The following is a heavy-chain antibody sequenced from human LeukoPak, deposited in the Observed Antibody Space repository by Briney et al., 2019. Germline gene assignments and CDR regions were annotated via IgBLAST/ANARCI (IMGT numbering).Heavy chain of an antibody. Sequence: SETLSLTCAVSGGSISSGGYSWSWIRQPPGKGLEWIGYIYHSGSTYYNPSLKSRVTISVDRSKNQFSLKLSSVTAADTAVYYCARTLVGANSDWGQGTLVTVSS. CDR2: IYHSGST. J-gene: IGHJ4*02. CDR3: ARTLVGANSD. V-gene: IGHV4-30-2*01. CDR1: GGSISSGGYS. D-gene: IGHD1-26*01.